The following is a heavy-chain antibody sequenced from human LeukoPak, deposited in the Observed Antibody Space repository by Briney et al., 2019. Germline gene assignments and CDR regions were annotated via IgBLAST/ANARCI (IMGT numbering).Heavy chain of an antibody. D-gene: IGHD3-22*01. CDR1: GGSISSYY. CDR3: AATVYYYDTSGYVDY. J-gene: IGHJ4*02. Sequence: SETLSLTCTVSGGSISSYYWSWIRQPPGKGLEWIGYIYYSGSTNYNPSLKSRVTISVDTSKNQFSLKLSSVTAADTAVYYCAATVYYYDTSGYVDYWGQGTLVTVSS. V-gene: IGHV4-59*01. CDR2: IYYSGST.